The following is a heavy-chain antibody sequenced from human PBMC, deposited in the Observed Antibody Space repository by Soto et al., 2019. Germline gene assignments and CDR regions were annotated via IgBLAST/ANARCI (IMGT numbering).Heavy chain of an antibody. CDR2: IIPIFGTA. J-gene: IGHJ4*02. Sequence: GASVKVSCKASGGTFSSYAISWVRQAPGQGLEWMGGIIPIFGTANYAQKFQGRVTITADESTSTAYMELSSLRSEDTAVYYCVTRYRSGGSCYHDYWGQGTLVTVSS. V-gene: IGHV1-69*13. CDR3: VTRYRSGGSCYHDY. D-gene: IGHD2-15*01. CDR1: GGTFSSYA.